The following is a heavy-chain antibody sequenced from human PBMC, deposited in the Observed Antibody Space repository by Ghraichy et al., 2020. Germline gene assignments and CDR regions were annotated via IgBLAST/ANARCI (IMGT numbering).Heavy chain of an antibody. J-gene: IGHJ4*02. CDR2: ISWNSGSI. Sequence: SLRLSCAASGFTFDDYAMHWVRQAPGKGLEWVSGISWNSGSIGYADSVKGRFTISRDNAKNSLYLQMNSLRAEDTALYYCAKEGPWGYGDLTAMGADYWGQGTLVTVSS. V-gene: IGHV3-9*01. CDR3: AKEGPWGYGDLTAMGADY. CDR1: GFTFDDYA. D-gene: IGHD4-17*01.